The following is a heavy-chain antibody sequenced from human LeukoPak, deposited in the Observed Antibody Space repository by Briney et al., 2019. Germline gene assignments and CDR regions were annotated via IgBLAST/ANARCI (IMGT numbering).Heavy chain of an antibody. D-gene: IGHD3-3*01. CDR2: ISSSGSTI. CDR3: AKEDLEWLLGAIYFDY. Sequence: PGGSLRLSCAASGFTFSDYYMSWIRQAPGKGLEWVSYISSSGSTIYYADSVKGRFTISRDNSKNTLYLQMNSLRAEDTAVYYCAKEDLEWLLGAIYFDYWGQGTLVTVSS. V-gene: IGHV3-11*01. CDR1: GFTFSDYY. J-gene: IGHJ4*02.